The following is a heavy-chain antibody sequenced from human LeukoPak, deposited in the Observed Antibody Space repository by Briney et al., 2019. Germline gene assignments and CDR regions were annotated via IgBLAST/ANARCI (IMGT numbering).Heavy chain of an antibody. V-gene: IGHV3-23*01. CDR3: AKHTAGTKALDY. J-gene: IGHJ4*02. Sequence: GGSLRLSCAASEFTFNSYAMSWVRQALGKGLEWFSSISGSGSSTFYADSVKGRFIISRDNSKNTLYLQMNSLRAEDTAVYYCAKHTAGTKALDYWGQGTLVTVSS. CDR1: EFTFNSYA. D-gene: IGHD1-1*01. CDR2: ISGSGSST.